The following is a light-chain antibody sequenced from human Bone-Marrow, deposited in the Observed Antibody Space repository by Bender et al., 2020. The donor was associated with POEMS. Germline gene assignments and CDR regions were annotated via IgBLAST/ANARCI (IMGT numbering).Light chain of an antibody. CDR2: EVS. J-gene: IGLJ2*01. CDR3: CSYAGSGTFVV. V-gene: IGLV2-23*02. CDR1: SSDVGGYNR. Sequence: HSDLIQPASVSGPPGQSITISCNGTSSDVGGYNRVSWYQQSPGTAPKLMISEVSKRPSGVSDRFSGSKSGNTASLTISGLQAEDEADYYCCSYAGSGTFVVFGGGTKLTVL.